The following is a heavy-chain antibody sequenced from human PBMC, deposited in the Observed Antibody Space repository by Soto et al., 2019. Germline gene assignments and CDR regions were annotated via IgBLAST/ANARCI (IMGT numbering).Heavy chain of an antibody. J-gene: IGHJ3*01. Sequence: EVQLLESGGGLVQPGGALRLSCAASGFTFSSFAMTWVRQAPGKELQWVSSISGSGRGTYCADSVKGRCTISRDNSKNTLDLQMNSVRTEDTAVYYCAKGSRHCDSTSCYSLSAFDLWGQGTMVTVSS. V-gene: IGHV3-23*01. CDR3: AKGSRHCDSTSCYSLSAFDL. CDR2: ISGSGRGT. D-gene: IGHD2-2*02. CDR1: GFTFSSFA.